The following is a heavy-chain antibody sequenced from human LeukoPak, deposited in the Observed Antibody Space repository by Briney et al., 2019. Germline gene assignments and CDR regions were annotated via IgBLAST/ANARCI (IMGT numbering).Heavy chain of an antibody. V-gene: IGHV1-8*01. D-gene: IGHD1-1*01. CDR1: GYTFTSYD. Sequence: GASVKVSCKASGYTFTSYDINRVRQATGQGLEGMGWMNPNSGNTGYAQKFQGRVTMTRNTSISTAYMELSSLRSEDTAVYYCARGLRRSTTGTRRYHYYMDVWGKGTTVTISS. J-gene: IGHJ6*03. CDR3: ARGLRRSTTGTRRYHYYMDV. CDR2: MNPNSGNT.